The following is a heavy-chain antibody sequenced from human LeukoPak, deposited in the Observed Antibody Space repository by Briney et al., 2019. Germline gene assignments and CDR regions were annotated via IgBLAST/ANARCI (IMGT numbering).Heavy chain of an antibody. J-gene: IGHJ4*02. CDR2: INPSGGST. V-gene: IGHV1-46*01. D-gene: IGHD1-26*01. CDR1: GYTFTSYY. Sequence: AASVEVSCKASGYTFTSYYMHWVRQAPGQGLEWMGIINPSGGSTSYAQKFQGRVTMTRDTSTSTVYMELSSLRSEDTAVYYCARDQRYSGSYYDGRTYYFDYWGQGTLVTVSS. CDR3: ARDQRYSGSYYDGRTYYFDY.